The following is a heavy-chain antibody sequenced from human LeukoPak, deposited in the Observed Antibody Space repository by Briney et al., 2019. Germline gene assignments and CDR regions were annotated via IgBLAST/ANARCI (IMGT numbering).Heavy chain of an antibody. CDR2: IYHSGST. D-gene: IGHD3-3*01. V-gene: IGHV4-38-2*02. CDR3: ARDPGTYYDFWSGYTPYNWFDP. CDR1: GYSISSGYY. J-gene: IGHJ5*02. Sequence: SETLSLTCTVSGYSISSGYYWGWIRQPPGKGLEWIGSIYHSGSTYYNPSPKSRVTISVDTSKNQFSLKLSSVTAADTAVYYCARDPGTYYDFWSGYTPYNWFDPWGQGTLVTVSS.